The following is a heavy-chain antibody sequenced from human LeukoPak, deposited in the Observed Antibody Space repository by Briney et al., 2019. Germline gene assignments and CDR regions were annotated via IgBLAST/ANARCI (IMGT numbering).Heavy chain of an antibody. Sequence: GGSLRLSCAASGVTFSSYWMSWVRQAPGKGLEWVANIKQDGSEKYYVDSVKGRFTISRDNAKNSLYLQMNSLGAEDTAVYYCARAVKSSRVEMYNYWGQGTLVTVSS. J-gene: IGHJ4*02. V-gene: IGHV3-7*01. CDR2: IKQDGSEK. CDR1: GVTFSSYW. CDR3: ARAVKSSRVEMYNY. D-gene: IGHD5-24*01.